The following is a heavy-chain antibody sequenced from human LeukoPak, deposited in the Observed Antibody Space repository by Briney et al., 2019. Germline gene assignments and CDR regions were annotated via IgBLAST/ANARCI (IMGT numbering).Heavy chain of an antibody. CDR1: GFTFSYYA. D-gene: IGHD3-3*01. CDR2: ITGSGGGT. V-gene: IGHV3-23*01. Sequence: GGSLRLSCAASGFTFSYYALIWVRQAPEKGLEWVSTITGSGGGTFYADSVKGRFTISRDNSKNTLYLRMNSLRAEDTAVYYCARLAASDPSGYWGQGTLVTVSS. J-gene: IGHJ4*02. CDR3: ARLAASDPSGY.